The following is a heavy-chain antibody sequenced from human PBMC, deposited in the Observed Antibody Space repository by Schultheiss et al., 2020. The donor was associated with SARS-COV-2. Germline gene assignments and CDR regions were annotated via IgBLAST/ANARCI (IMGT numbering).Heavy chain of an antibody. Sequence: ASVKVSCKASGYTFTGYYMHWVRQAPGQGLEWMGWINPNSGGTNYAQKFQGRVTMTRDTSISTAYMELSRLRSDDTAVYYCAKEKDYSIYGMDVWGQGTTVTVSS. J-gene: IGHJ6*02. D-gene: IGHD4-11*01. CDR1: GYTFTGYY. CDR3: AKEKDYSIYGMDV. V-gene: IGHV1-2*02. CDR2: INPNSGGT.